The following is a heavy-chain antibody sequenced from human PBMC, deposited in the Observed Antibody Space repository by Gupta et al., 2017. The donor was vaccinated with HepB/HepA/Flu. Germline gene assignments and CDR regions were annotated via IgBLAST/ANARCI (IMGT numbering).Heavy chain of an antibody. CDR2: IYTSGST. D-gene: IGHD3-9*01. CDR1: GGSISRYY. V-gene: IGHV4-4*07. CDR3: ARDYYDILTGYSNGGEYYYYYYMDV. J-gene: IGHJ6*03. Sequence: QVQLQESGPGLVKPSETLSLTCTVSGGSISRYYWSWIRQPAGKGLEWIGRIYTSGSTNYNPSLKSRVTMSVDTSKNQFSLKLSSVTAADTAVYYCARDYYDILTGYSNGGEYYYYYYMDVWGKGTTVTVSS.